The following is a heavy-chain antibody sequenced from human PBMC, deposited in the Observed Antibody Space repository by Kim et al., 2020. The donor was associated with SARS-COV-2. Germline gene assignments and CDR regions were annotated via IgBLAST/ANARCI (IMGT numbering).Heavy chain of an antibody. Sequence: GESLKISCKGSGYSFTSYWISWVRQMPGKGLAWMGRIDPSDSYTNYSPSFQGHVTIPADKSISTAYLQWSSLKASDTAMYYCARPDPGIAVAGTIWGQGTLVTVSS. J-gene: IGHJ4*02. D-gene: IGHD6-19*01. CDR2: IDPSDSYT. CDR1: GYSFTSYW. V-gene: IGHV5-10-1*01. CDR3: ARPDPGIAVAGTI.